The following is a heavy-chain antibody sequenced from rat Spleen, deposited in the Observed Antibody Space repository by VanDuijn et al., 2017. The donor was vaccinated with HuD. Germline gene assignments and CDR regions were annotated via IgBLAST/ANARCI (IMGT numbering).Heavy chain of an antibody. CDR2: ISPSGGTT. V-gene: IGHV5-19*01. CDR1: GFTFSNYG. D-gene: IGHD4-3*01. Sequence: EVQLVESGGGLVQPGRSMKLSCAASGFTFSNYGMHWIRQATTKGLEWVGSISPSGGTTYYRDSVKGRFTISRDNAKSSLYLQMDSLRSGDTATYYCVRQDTSGYSNWFAYWGQGTLVTVSS. J-gene: IGHJ3*01. CDR3: VRQDTSGYSNWFAY.